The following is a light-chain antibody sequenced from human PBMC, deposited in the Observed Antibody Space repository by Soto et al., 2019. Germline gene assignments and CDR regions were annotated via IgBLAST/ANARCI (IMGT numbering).Light chain of an antibody. CDR3: QQYNNWPRT. J-gene: IGKJ1*01. CDR2: GAS. Sequence: IVMTQSPVTLSVYPRERATLSCRASQSVSSNLAWYQQKPGQAPRLLIYGASTRATGIPARFSGSGSGTEFTLTISSLQSEDFAVYYCQQYNNWPRTFGQGTKVDIK. V-gene: IGKV3-15*01. CDR1: QSVSSN.